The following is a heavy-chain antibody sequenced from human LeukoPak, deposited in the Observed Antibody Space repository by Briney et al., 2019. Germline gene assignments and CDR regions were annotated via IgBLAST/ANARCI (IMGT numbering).Heavy chain of an antibody. CDR3: ATEIQNIAGRVY. CDR1: GFTFSSYA. D-gene: IGHD6-6*01. V-gene: IGHV4-38-2*01. J-gene: IGHJ4*02. CDR2: LYHSGST. Sequence: GSLRPSCAASGFTFSSYAMSWVRQAPGKGLEWIGNLYHSGSTYYNPSLKSRVSISVDTSKNQFSLNLSSVTAADTAVYYCATEIQNIAGRVYWGQGTLVTVSS.